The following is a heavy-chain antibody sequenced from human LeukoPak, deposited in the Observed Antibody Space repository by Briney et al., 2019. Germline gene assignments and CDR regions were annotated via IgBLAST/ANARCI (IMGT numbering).Heavy chain of an antibody. J-gene: IGHJ4*02. CDR2: ISSSSSYI. V-gene: IGHV3-21*01. Sequence: PGGSLRLSCAASGFTVSSNYMSWVRQAPGKGLEWVSSISSSSSYIYYADSVKGRFTISRDNAKNSLYLQMNSLRAEDTAVYYCARSRAAADLDYWGQGTLVTVSS. CDR3: ARSRAAADLDY. D-gene: IGHD6-13*01. CDR1: GFTVSSNY.